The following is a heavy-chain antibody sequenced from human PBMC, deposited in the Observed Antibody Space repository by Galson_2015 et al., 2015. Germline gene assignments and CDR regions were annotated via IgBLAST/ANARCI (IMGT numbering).Heavy chain of an antibody. V-gene: IGHV1-69*13. Sequence: SVKVSCKASGGTFSSYAISWVRQAPGQGLEWMGGIIPIFGTANYAQKFQGRVTITADESTSTAYMELSSLRSEDTAVYYCARDLVDYDILTGYSLGYYFDYWGQGTLVTVSS. CDR1: GGTFSSYA. D-gene: IGHD3-9*01. J-gene: IGHJ4*02. CDR3: ARDLVDYDILTGYSLGYYFDY. CDR2: IIPIFGTA.